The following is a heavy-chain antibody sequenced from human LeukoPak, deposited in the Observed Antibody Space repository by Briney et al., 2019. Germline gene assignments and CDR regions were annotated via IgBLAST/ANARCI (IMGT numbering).Heavy chain of an antibody. V-gene: IGHV4-61*02. CDR2: IYTSGST. CDR3: ARLYSSGWYYSRGDYFDY. D-gene: IGHD6-19*01. CDR1: GGSINSSSYY. J-gene: IGHJ4*02. Sequence: SETLSLTCTVSGGSINSSSYYWSWIRQPAGKGLEWIGRIYTSGSTNYNPSLKSRVTMSVDTSKNQFSLKLSSVTAADTAVYYCARLYSSGWYYSRGDYFDYWGQGTLVTVSS.